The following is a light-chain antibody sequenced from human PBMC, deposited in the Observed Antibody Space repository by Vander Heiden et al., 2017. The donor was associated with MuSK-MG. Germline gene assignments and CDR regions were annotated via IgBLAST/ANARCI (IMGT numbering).Light chain of an antibody. CDR1: QSVLYSSNNKNY. V-gene: IGKV4-1*01. J-gene: IGKJ2*01. CDR2: WAS. CDR3: QEYYSTPYT. Sequence: DIVKTQSPDSRAVSLGERATINCKSSQSVLYSSNNKNYLAWYQQKPGQPPKLLIYWASTRESGVPDRFSGSGSGTDFTLTISSLQAEDVAVYYCQEYYSTPYTFGQGTKLEIK.